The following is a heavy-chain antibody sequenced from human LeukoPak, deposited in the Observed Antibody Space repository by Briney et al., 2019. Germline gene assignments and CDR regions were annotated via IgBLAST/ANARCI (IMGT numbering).Heavy chain of an antibody. CDR3: ARDRRPYYYGSGPPHWFDP. Sequence: QSGGSLRLSCAASGFTFSSYWMSWVRQAPGKGLEWVANIKQDGSEKYYVDSVRGRFTISRDNAKNSLYLQMNSLRAEDTAVYYCARDRRPYYYGSGPPHWFDPWGQGTLVTVSS. CDR1: GFTFSSYW. V-gene: IGHV3-7*01. CDR2: IKQDGSEK. J-gene: IGHJ5*02. D-gene: IGHD3-10*01.